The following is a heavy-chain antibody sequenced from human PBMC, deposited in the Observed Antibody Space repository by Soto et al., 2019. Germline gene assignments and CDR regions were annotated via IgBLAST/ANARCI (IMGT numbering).Heavy chain of an antibody. V-gene: IGHV4-31*03. CDR2: MHYSGST. CDR1: GGSISIGGFY. Sequence: SETLSLTCTVSGGSISIGGFYCSWIRQNPGKGLEWIGYMHYSGSTYYNPSLKSRVTISVDTSKNQFSLKLSSVTAADTAVYYCARYYYASGSYSNLFDYWGQGTLVT. J-gene: IGHJ4*02. D-gene: IGHD3-10*01. CDR3: ARYYYASGSYSNLFDY.